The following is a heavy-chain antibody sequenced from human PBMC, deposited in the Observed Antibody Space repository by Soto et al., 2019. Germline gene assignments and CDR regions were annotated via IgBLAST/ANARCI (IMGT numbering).Heavy chain of an antibody. CDR1: GGTFSSYA. Sequence: QVQLVQSGAEVKKPGSSVKVSCKASGGTFSSYAISWVRQSPGQGLEWMGGIIPIFGTANYEQKFQGRVTITADESTSTAYMELSSLRSEDTAVYYCARAGFWSGYYTYYFDYWGQGTLVTVSS. CDR2: IIPIFGTA. J-gene: IGHJ4*02. D-gene: IGHD3-3*01. CDR3: ARAGFWSGYYTYYFDY. V-gene: IGHV1-69*01.